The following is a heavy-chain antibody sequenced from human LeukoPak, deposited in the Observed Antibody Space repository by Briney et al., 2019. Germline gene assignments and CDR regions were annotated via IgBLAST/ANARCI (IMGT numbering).Heavy chain of an antibody. D-gene: IGHD2-2*01. Sequence: ESLKISCKGSGYSFTSYWIGWVRQMPGKGLEWMGIIYPGDSDTRYSPSFQGQVTISADKSISTAYLQWSSLKASDTAMYYCARDRYCSGTSCLYYYYGMDVWGQGTTVTVSS. CDR3: ARDRYCSGTSCLYYYYGMDV. J-gene: IGHJ6*02. V-gene: IGHV5-51*01. CDR2: IYPGDSDT. CDR1: GYSFTSYW.